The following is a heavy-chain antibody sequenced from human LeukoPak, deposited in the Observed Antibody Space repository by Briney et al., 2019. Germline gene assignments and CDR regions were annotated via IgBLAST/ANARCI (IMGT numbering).Heavy chain of an antibody. Sequence: GGSLRLSCSASGFTFSSYGMHWVRQAPGKGLEWVAVIWYDGSNKYYADSVKGRFTISRDNSKNTLYLQMNSLRAEDTAVYYCASYVLGDAFDIWGQGTMVTVSS. D-gene: IGHD3-3*02. CDR2: IWYDGSNK. V-gene: IGHV3-33*08. CDR3: ASYVLGDAFDI. CDR1: GFTFSSYG. J-gene: IGHJ3*02.